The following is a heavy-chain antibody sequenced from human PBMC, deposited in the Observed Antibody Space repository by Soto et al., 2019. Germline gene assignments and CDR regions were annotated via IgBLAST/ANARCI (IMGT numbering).Heavy chain of an antibody. J-gene: IGHJ4*02. Sequence: EVQLVESGGGLVQPGGSLRLSCAASGFTFNSYWMTWVRQAPGKGLEWVANIKQDGSDKYYVDSVKGRFTISRDNAKDSLYLQMNSLRAEDTAVYYCARGGGTFDNWGQGTLVTVSS. CDR1: GFTFNSYW. D-gene: IGHD1-26*01. CDR2: IKQDGSDK. CDR3: ARGGGTFDN. V-gene: IGHV3-7*01.